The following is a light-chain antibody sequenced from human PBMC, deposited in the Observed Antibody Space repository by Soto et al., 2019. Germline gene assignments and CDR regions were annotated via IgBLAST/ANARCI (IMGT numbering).Light chain of an antibody. V-gene: IGKV3-15*01. CDR2: DAS. J-gene: IGKJ1*01. CDR3: QQYNNWPPWT. Sequence: EILMTPSPATMSVSPGERATLSCRASQRVSRNLAWYQQKPGQAPRLLIYDASTRATGIPDRFSGSGSETEFTLTISSLQSEDYAIYYCQQYNNWPPWTFGQGTKVDIK. CDR1: QRVSRN.